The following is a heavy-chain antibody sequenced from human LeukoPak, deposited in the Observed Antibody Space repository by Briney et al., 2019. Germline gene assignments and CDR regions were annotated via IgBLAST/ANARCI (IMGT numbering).Heavy chain of an antibody. CDR2: INHSGST. D-gene: IGHD1-26*01. V-gene: IGHV4-34*01. J-gene: IGHJ4*02. CDR3: ARSGSYYDIDY. Sequence: SETLSLTCAVYGGSFSGYYWSWIRQPPGKGREWIGEINHSGSTNYNPSLKSRVTISVDTSKNQFSLKLSSVTAADTAVYYCARSGSYYDIDYWGQGTLVTVSS. CDR1: GGSFSGYY.